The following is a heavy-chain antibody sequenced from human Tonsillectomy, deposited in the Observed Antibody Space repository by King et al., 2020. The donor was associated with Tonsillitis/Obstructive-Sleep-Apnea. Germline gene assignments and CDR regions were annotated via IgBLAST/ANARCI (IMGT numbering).Heavy chain of an antibody. CDR2: IYYSGST. D-gene: IGHD3-16*02. J-gene: IGHJ3*02. Sequence: QLQESGPGLVKPSETLSLTCTVSGGSISSYYWSWIRQPPGKGLEWIGYIYYSGSTNYNPSLKSRVTISVDTSKNQFSLKLSSVTAADTAVYYCARDXXTXGGXIXXXSSPRAGAXXIWXXGTMVTVXX. V-gene: IGHV4-59*08. CDR1: GGSISSYY. CDR3: ARDXXTXGGXIXXXSSPRAGAXXI.